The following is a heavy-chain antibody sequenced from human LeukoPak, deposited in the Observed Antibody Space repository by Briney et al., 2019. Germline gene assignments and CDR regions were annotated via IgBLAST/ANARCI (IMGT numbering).Heavy chain of an antibody. CDR3: AKDQYYYGSGSYSEY. Sequence: PGGTLRLSCAASGFTFSTYAMSWVRQAPGKGLEWVSGIGVSGRTTDYADSVKGRFSISRDNSKNTLSLQMNSLRADGSAVYYCAKDQYYYGSGSYSEYWGQGILVTVSA. V-gene: IGHV3-23*01. CDR2: IGVSGRTT. D-gene: IGHD3-10*01. J-gene: IGHJ4*02. CDR1: GFTFSTYA.